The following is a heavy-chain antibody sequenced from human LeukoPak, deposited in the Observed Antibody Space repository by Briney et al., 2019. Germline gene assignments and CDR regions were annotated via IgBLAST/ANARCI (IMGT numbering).Heavy chain of an antibody. CDR1: GYSFTSYW. CDR3: ARGMTNNAYSHGFNWFDS. J-gene: IGHJ5*01. CDR2: IYPGDSDT. D-gene: IGHD5-18*01. Sequence: GESLKISCQGSGYSFTSYWIGWVRQMPGKGLQWVGIIYPGDSDTRYSPSFQGQVTISADKSISTAYLQWSSLEASDTAIYYCARGMTNNAYSHGFNWFDSWGQGTLVTVSS. V-gene: IGHV5-51*01.